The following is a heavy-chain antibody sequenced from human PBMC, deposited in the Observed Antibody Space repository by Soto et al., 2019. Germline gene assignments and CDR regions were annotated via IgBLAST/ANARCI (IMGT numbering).Heavy chain of an antibody. Sequence: PGECLKLSCQGSGYSCADCWITWVRQEPGKGLEWMGRIDPRDSQAYWSPPFPRHVTVSATKSITTVFLQRSSRRASDAAMYYCSRQIYHSDTCPNYQYYFDFWGQGTTVTVSS. CDR2: IDPRDSQA. V-gene: IGHV5-10-1*01. J-gene: IGHJ4*02. D-gene: IGHD3-22*01. CDR3: SRQIYHSDTCPNYQYYFDF. CDR1: GYSCADCW.